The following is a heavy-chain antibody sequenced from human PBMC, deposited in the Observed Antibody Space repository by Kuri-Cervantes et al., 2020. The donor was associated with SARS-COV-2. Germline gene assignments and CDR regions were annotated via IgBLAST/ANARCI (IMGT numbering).Heavy chain of an antibody. CDR1: GGSISSYY. J-gene: IGHJ3*02. D-gene: IGHD5-12*01. V-gene: IGHV4-4*07. CDR3: ARELVATMGTDDAFDI. CDR2: IYTSGST. Sequence: GSLRLSCTVSGGSISSYYWSWIRQPAGKGLEWIGRIYTSGSTNYNPSLKSRVTISVDTSKNQFSLQLNSVTPEDTAVYYCARELVATMGTDDAFDIWGQGTMVTVSS.